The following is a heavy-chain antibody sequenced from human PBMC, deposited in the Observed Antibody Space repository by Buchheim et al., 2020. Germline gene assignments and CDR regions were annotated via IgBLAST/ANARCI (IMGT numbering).Heavy chain of an antibody. CDR3: ARVRGVDSFDL. CDR2: TFYNGVT. Sequence: QVQLLESGPGLVKPSQTLSLTCTVSGVSISSGPYYWSWIRQHPVKGLEWIGYTFYNGVTYYIPSLKSRVSISVDTSKNPFSLTLRSVTAADTAVYYCARVRGVDSFDLWGRGTL. J-gene: IGHJ2*01. V-gene: IGHV4-31*03. CDR1: GVSISSGPYY. D-gene: IGHD2-8*01.